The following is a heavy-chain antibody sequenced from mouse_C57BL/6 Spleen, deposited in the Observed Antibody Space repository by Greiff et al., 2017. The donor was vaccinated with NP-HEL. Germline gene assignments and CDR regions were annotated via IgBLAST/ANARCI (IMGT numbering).Heavy chain of an antibody. Sequence: EVKLQESGPGLVKPSQSLSLTCSVTGYSITSGYYWNWIRQLPGNKLEWMGYISYDGSNNYNPSLKNRISITRDTSKNQFFLKLNSVTTEDTATYYCASYGSSYGGYWGQGTTLTVSS. CDR1: GYSITSGYY. D-gene: IGHD1-1*01. J-gene: IGHJ2*01. CDR3: ASYGSSYGGY. V-gene: IGHV3-6*01. CDR2: ISYDGSN.